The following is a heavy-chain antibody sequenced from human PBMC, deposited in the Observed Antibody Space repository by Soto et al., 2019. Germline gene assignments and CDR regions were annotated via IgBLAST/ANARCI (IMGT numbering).Heavy chain of an antibody. Sequence: ASVKVSCKASGYTFTGYYMHWVRQAPGQGLEWMGWINPNSGGTNYAQKFQGRVTMTRDTSISTAYMELSRLRSDDTAVYYCARVRSSSSGSLCYYGMDVWGQGTTVTVSS. CDR2: INPNSGGT. CDR3: ARVRSSSSGSLCYYGMDV. J-gene: IGHJ6*02. D-gene: IGHD6-6*01. V-gene: IGHV1-2*02. CDR1: GYTFTGYY.